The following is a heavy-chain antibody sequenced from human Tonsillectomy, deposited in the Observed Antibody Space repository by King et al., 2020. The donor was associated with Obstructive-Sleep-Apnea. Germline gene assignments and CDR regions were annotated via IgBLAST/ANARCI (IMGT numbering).Heavy chain of an antibody. CDR2: IVVGSGST. Sequence: QLVQSGPEVKKPGTSVKVSCKTSGFTFIKYAIQWVRQARGQRLEWIGGIVVGSGSTNYAQRFQERVTIGRDIFRSTSYMELSNLRTDDTAVYYCAAIFYDGSWGGPGPWGQGTVLTVSP. CDR3: AAIFYDGSWGGPGP. V-gene: IGHV1-58*02. D-gene: IGHD2/OR15-2a*01. J-gene: IGHJ1*01. CDR1: GFTFIKYA.